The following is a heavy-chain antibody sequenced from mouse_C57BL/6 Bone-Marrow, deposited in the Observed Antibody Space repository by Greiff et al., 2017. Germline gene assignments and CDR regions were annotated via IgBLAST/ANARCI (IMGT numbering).Heavy chain of an antibody. J-gene: IGHJ1*03. V-gene: IGHV5-4*01. CDR3: ARDREVYYGSSYLWYFDV. Sequence: DVKLVESGGGLVKPGGSLKLSCAASGFTFSSYAMSWVRQTPEKRLEWVATISDGGSYTYYPDNVKGRFTISRDNAKNNLYLQMSHLKSEDTAMYYCARDREVYYGSSYLWYFDVWGTGTTVTVSS. CDR1: GFTFSSYA. CDR2: ISDGGSYT. D-gene: IGHD1-1*01.